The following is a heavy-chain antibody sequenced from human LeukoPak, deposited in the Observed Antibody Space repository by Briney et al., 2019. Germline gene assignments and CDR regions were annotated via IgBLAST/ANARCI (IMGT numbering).Heavy chain of an antibody. CDR3: ARHSNPLYFDY. CDR1: GYSFTSYW. Sequence: GASLKISCKGSGYSFTSYWIGWVRQMPGKGLEWMGIIYPGDSDTRYSPSFQGQVTISADKSISTSYLQWSSLNASDTAMYYCARHSNPLYFDYWGQGTLVTVSS. V-gene: IGHV5-51*01. CDR2: IYPGDSDT. J-gene: IGHJ4*02.